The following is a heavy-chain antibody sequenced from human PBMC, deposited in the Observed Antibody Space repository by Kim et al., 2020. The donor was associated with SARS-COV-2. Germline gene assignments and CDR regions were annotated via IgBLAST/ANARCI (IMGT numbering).Heavy chain of an antibody. V-gene: IGHV1-46*01. J-gene: IGHJ5*02. D-gene: IGHD3-16*01. CDR3: ARDLRGKFDP. CDR2: ST. Sequence: STRYAQKFRGRATMTRATSTSTVYMELSSLRSEDTAVYYCARDLRGKFDPWGQGTLVTVSS.